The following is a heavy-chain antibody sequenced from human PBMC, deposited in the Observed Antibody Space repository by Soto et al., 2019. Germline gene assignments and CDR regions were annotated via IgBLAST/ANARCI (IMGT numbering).Heavy chain of an antibody. D-gene: IGHD6-13*01. CDR3: ARCLVLPYYFYGMED. CDR2: ISAYNGNT. J-gene: IGHJ6*02. Sequence: GASVKASCKASGYTFTGYGISWVRQASGQGHERMGWISAYNGNTNYAQQLQGRVTMTTDTSTSTAYMELRSVRSDDTPLCSCARCLVLPYYFYGMEDWGQGATVSVTS. CDR1: GYTFTGYG. V-gene: IGHV1-18*01.